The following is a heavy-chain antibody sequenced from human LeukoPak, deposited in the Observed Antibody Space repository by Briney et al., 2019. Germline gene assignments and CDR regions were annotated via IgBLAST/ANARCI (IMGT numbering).Heavy chain of an antibody. J-gene: IGHJ6*03. Sequence: SSETLSLTCTVSGYSISSGYYWGWIRQPPGKGLEWIGSIYHSGSTYYNPSLKSRVTISVDTSKNQFSLKLSSVTAADTAVYYCARTGGGYYYYMDVWGKGTTVTVSS. CDR1: GYSISSGYY. CDR2: IYHSGST. D-gene: IGHD2-8*02. CDR3: ARTGGGYYYYMDV. V-gene: IGHV4-38-2*02.